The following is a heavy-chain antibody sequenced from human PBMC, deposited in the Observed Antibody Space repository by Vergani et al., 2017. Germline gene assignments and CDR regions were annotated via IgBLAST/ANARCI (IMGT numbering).Heavy chain of an antibody. D-gene: IGHD3-3*01. CDR3: AKDGTHYDFWSGYYTGYYYYYMDV. Sequence: EVQLLESGGGLVQPGGSLRLSCAASGFTFSSYAMSWVRQAPGKGLEWVSAISGSGGSTYYADSVKGRFTISRDNSKNTLYLQMNSLRAEDKAVYYGAKDGTHYDFWSGYYTGYYYYYMDVWGKGTTVTVSS. CDR1: GFTFSSYA. CDR2: ISGSGGST. J-gene: IGHJ6*03. V-gene: IGHV3-23*01.